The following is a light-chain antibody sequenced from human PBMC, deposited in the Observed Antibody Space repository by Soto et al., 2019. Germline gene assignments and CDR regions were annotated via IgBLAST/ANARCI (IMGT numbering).Light chain of an antibody. Sequence: QSVLTQPPSAFGTPGQRVTISCSGSSSNIGSNTVSWYQQLPGTAPKLLIYRNDQRPSGVPDRFSGSKSDTSASLAISGLQSEDEADYYCAAWDDSLNGPVFGGGTKLTVL. CDR3: AAWDDSLNGPV. CDR1: SSNIGSNT. V-gene: IGLV1-44*01. CDR2: RND. J-gene: IGLJ3*02.